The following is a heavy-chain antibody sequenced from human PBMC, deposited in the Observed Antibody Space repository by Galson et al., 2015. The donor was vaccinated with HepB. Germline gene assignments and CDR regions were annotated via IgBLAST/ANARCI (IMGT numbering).Heavy chain of an antibody. J-gene: IGHJ4*02. Sequence: SLRLSCAASGFTFTGYAMNWVRQPPGRGLEWISSISSGGSYIYYADSVKGRFTISRDNARNTLFLQLNSLRAEDTAVYYCTRGFPYYDYELNDYWGQGTLVTVSS. CDR2: ISSGGSYI. D-gene: IGHD3-22*01. V-gene: IGHV3-21*01. CDR3: TRGFPYYDYELNDY. CDR1: GFTFTGYA.